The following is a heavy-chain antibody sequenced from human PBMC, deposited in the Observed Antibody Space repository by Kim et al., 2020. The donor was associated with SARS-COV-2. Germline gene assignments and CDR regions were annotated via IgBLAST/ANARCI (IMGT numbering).Heavy chain of an antibody. CDR1: GYSFTSYW. V-gene: IGHV5-10-1*01. CDR3: AGDGYNSGYDAFDI. Sequence: GESLKISCKGSGYSFTSYWISWVRQMPGKGLEWMGSIDPSDSYTNYSPSFQGHVTISADKSISTAYLQWSSLKASDTAMYYCAGDGYNSGYDAFDIWGQGTMVTVSS. J-gene: IGHJ3*02. D-gene: IGHD5-12*01. CDR2: IDPSDSYT.